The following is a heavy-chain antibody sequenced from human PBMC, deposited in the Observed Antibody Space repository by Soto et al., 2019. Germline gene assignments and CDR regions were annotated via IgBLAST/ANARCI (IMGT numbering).Heavy chain of an antibody. CDR3: ARSRITMIVG. CDR1: GGPISSGGYY. V-gene: IGHV4-31*03. CDR2: MYYSGST. J-gene: IGHJ4*02. D-gene: IGHD3-22*01. Sequence: SETLSLTCTVSGGPISSGGYYFSWIRQHPAKGLEWIEYMYYSGSTYYNPSLKSRVTISVDTSKNQFSLKLSSVTAADTAVYYCARSRITMIVGWGQGTLVTVSS.